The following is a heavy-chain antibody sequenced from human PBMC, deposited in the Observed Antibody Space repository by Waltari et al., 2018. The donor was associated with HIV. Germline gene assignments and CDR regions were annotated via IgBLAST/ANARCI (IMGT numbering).Heavy chain of an antibody. D-gene: IGHD3-16*02. CDR1: VEHFSIYN. CDR3: ARGSRLGELSPSAY. V-gene: IGHV4-34*02. J-gene: IGHJ4*02. Sequence: QVQLQQWGAGLLKPSEPLYLTCTVYVEHFSIYNWTWIRQSPGKGLEWFGEINHRRSINYGPSFKSRVTMSVDTSKNQFSLKMRPVTAADTAVYYCARGSRLGELSPSAYWGQGALITVAS. CDR2: INHRRSI.